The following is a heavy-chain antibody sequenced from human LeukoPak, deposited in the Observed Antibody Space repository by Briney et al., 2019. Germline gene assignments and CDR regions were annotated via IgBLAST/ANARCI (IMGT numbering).Heavy chain of an antibody. CDR1: GGTFSSYA. D-gene: IGHD6-13*01. J-gene: IGHJ4*02. Sequence: AASVKVSCKASGGTFSSYAISWVRQAPGQGLEWMGGIIPIFGTANYAQKFQGRVTITADESTSTAYMELSSLRSEDTAVYYCASHGAAGRDYWGQGTLVTVSS. CDR3: ASHGAAGRDY. CDR2: IIPIFGTA. V-gene: IGHV1-69*13.